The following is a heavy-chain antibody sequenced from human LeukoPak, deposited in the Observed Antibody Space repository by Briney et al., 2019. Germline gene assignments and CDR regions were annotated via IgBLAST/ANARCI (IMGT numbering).Heavy chain of an antibody. V-gene: IGHV3-33*01. D-gene: IGHD2-8*02. CDR1: GFTFSSYG. CDR3: ARDTGSYYYYGMDV. Sequence: GGSLRLSCAASGFTFSSYGMHWVRQAPGKGLEWVAVIWYDGSNKYYADSVKGRFTISRDNFKNTLYLQMNSLRAEDTAVYYCARDTGSYYYYGMDVWGQGTTVTVSS. J-gene: IGHJ6*02. CDR2: IWYDGSNK.